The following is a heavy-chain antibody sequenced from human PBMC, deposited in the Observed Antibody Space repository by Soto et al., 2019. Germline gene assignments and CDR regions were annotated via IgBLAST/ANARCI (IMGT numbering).Heavy chain of an antibody. Sequence: GGSLRLSCAASGFTFSSYAMHWVRQAPGKGLEWVAVISYDGSNKYYADSVKGRFTISRDNSKNTLYLQMNSLRAEDTAVYYCARDGSSVGYDILTGYYLDYWGQGTLVTVSS. D-gene: IGHD3-9*01. V-gene: IGHV3-30-3*01. CDR2: ISYDGSNK. CDR1: GFTFSSYA. J-gene: IGHJ4*02. CDR3: ARDGSSVGYDILTGYYLDY.